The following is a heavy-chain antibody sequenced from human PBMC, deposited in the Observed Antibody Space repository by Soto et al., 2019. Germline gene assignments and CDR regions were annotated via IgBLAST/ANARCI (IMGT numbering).Heavy chain of an antibody. CDR3: ARGRLGGAAN. CDR2: IDHSGGT. J-gene: IGHJ4*02. V-gene: IGHV4-34*01. CDR1: GGSFSGYY. Sequence: QVQLQQWGAGLSKPSETLSLTCAVYGGSFSGYYWSWIRQPPGKGLEWIGEIDHSGGTNYNPSLKSGVTISVDTSKNQFSLRLSSVNAADTATYYCARGRLGGAANWGQGTPVTVSS. D-gene: IGHD3-16*01.